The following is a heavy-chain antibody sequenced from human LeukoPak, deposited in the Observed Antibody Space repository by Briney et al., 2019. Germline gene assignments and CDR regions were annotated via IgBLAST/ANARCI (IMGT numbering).Heavy chain of an antibody. CDR3: AKSNAWDWFDP. V-gene: IGHV4-4*02. CDR1: GGSITSSNW. J-gene: IGHJ5*02. CDR2: IYYTGNT. Sequence: SETLSLTCAVSGGSITSSNWWSWVRQPPGKGLEWIGEIYYTGNTNYNPSLKSRVTISVDKSNNQFSLNLSSVTAADTAVYYCAKSNAWDWFDPWGQGTLVTVSS. D-gene: IGHD4-11*01.